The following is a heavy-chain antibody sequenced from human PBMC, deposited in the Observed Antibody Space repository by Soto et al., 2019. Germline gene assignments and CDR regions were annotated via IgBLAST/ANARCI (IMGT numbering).Heavy chain of an antibody. CDR2: ISHDGRNE. CDR1: GLSFSRYG. Sequence: LSLSCVASGLSFSRYGMQWVRQAPGKGLEWVAIISHDGRNEYYADSVKGRFTLSRDSSKNTVYLQMNSLSPEDTAVFYCVRHRGSAQPPDYWGQGTLVTVSS. CDR3: VRHRGSAQPPDY. V-gene: IGHV3-30*03. J-gene: IGHJ4*02. D-gene: IGHD2-15*01.